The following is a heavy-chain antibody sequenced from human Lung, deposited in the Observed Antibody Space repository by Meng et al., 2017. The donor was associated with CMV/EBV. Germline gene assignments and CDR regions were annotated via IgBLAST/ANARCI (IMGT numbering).Heavy chain of an antibody. CDR2: ISIDGSSK. V-gene: IGHV3-30*04. Sequence: SCAASGFTFSSYDMNWVRQAPGKALEWVAVISIDGSSKFYADSMKGRFTISRDNSKNTLFLQVNSLRPEDTAVYYCTRRADYCDYGGTGTLVTVSS. J-gene: IGHJ4*02. CDR1: GFTFSSYD. D-gene: IGHD6-25*01. CDR3: TRRADYCDY.